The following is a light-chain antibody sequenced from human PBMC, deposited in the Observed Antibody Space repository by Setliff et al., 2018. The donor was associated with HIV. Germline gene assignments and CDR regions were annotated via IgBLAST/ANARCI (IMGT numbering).Light chain of an antibody. Sequence: QSVLTQPPSVSGAPGQRVTISCTGSSSNIGAGYDVHWYQQLPGTAPKLLIYGSRNRPSGVPDRFSGSKSATSASLAITGLQAEDEADYYCQSYDTSLSGYVFGTGTKGTV. CDR1: SSNIGAGYD. V-gene: IGLV1-40*01. CDR2: GSR. CDR3: QSYDTSLSGYV. J-gene: IGLJ1*01.